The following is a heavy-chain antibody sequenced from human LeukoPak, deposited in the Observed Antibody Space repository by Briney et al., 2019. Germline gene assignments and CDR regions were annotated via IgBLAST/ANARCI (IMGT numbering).Heavy chain of an antibody. Sequence: GGSLRLSCAASGFTFSTYWMSWVRQAPGKGLEWVANIKQDGSEKYYVDSVKGRFTISRDNAKNSLYLQMNSLRAEDTAVYYCARLQYSFLYGSGSYGVDYWGQGTLVTVSS. CDR1: GFTFSTYW. CDR2: IKQDGSEK. CDR3: ARLQYSFLYGSGSYGVDY. D-gene: IGHD3-10*01. J-gene: IGHJ4*02. V-gene: IGHV3-7*01.